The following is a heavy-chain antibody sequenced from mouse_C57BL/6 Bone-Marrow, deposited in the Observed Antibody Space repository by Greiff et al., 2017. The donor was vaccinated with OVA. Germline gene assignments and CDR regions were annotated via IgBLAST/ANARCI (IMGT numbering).Heavy chain of an antibody. Sequence: EVNLVESGGGLVKPGGSLKLSCAASGFTFSSYAMSWVRQTPEKRLEWVATISDGGSYTYYPDNVKGRFTISRDNAKNNLYLQMSHLKSEDTAMYYCARDGGNFWYFDVWGTGTTVTVSS. V-gene: IGHV5-4*01. CDR1: GFTFSSYA. J-gene: IGHJ1*03. CDR2: ISDGGSYT. CDR3: ARDGGNFWYFDV. D-gene: IGHD2-1*01.